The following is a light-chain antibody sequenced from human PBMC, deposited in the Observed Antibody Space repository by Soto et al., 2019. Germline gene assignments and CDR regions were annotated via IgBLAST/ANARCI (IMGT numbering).Light chain of an antibody. V-gene: IGKV2-30*01. CDR1: QSLVYSDGNTY. Sequence: DVVMTQSPLSLPVTLGQPASISCRSRQSLVYSDGNTYLNWFQQRPGQSPRRLLYKVSNRDSGVPARFSGSGSGNEFTLKISRVEAEDVGVYYCMQGPHWPLTFGGGTKVEIK. J-gene: IGKJ4*01. CDR3: MQGPHWPLT. CDR2: KVS.